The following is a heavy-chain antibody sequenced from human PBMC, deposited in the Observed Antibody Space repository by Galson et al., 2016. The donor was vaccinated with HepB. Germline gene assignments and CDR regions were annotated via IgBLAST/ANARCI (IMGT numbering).Heavy chain of an antibody. CDR2: ISGSGDST. V-gene: IGHV3-23*01. Sequence: SLRLSCAAPGFTFSTYGMSWVRPAPGKGLEWVSVISGSGDSTYYADSVKGRFAISRDNSKNTSYPQLNSRRAEDTAVYYCARVITMVRGILKKRDYYGMDVWGQGTTVTVSS. J-gene: IGHJ6*02. CDR1: GFTFSTYG. CDR3: ARVITMVRGILKKRDYYGMDV. D-gene: IGHD3-10*01.